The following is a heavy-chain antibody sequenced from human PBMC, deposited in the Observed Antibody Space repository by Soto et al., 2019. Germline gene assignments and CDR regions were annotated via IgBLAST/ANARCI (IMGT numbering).Heavy chain of an antibody. Sequence: SVQVSCKASGGTFSSYGISFVRQTPGQGVEXXGXXIXXXXXAXXAQNFQGRVTLTADESTSTAHMELISLRSEDTAVYYCARAIGNQIDYWGLGTLVTVSS. CDR2: XIXXXXXA. D-gene: IGHD1-1*01. CDR1: GGTFSSYG. V-gene: IGHV1-69*13. J-gene: IGHJ4*02. CDR3: ARAIGNQIDY.